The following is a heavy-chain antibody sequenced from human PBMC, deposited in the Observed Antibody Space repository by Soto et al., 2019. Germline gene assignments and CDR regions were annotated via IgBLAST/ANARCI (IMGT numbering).Heavy chain of an antibody. CDR3: SGRILDY. J-gene: IGHJ4*02. Sequence: QTPGKGLEWVAIISSDGSSKYYADSVKGRFTISRDNSKNTLYLQMNSLRAEDTAVYYCSGRILDYWGQGTLVTVSS. CDR2: ISSDGSSK. V-gene: IGHV3-30*03.